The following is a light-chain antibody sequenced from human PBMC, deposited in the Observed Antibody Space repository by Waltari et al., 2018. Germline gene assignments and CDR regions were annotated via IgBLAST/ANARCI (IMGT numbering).Light chain of an antibody. J-gene: IGKJ3*01. Sequence: DIVMTQSPDSLAVSLGERATINCTSNQSLCYSSNSQNYLAWYQQKPGQSPKLLIDWASARESGVPDRFSGSGSGTDFTLTISTLQAEDVAVYYCHQYYSLFTFGPGTKVDIK. CDR2: WAS. CDR3: HQYYSLFT. CDR1: QSLCYSSNSQNY. V-gene: IGKV4-1*01.